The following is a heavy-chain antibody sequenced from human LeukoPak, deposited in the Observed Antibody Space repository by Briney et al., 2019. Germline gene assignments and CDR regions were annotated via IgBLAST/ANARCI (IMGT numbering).Heavy chain of an antibody. V-gene: IGHV1-8*01. CDR3: ARGGRWLQHFDY. CDR2: MNPNSGNT. CDR1: GYTFTSYD. Sequence: ASVTVSCKASGYTFTSYDINWVRQATGQGLEWMGWMNPNSGNTGYAQKFQGRVTMTRNTSISTAYMELSSLRSEDTAVYYCARGGRWLQHFDYWGQGTLVTVSS. J-gene: IGHJ4*02. D-gene: IGHD5-24*01.